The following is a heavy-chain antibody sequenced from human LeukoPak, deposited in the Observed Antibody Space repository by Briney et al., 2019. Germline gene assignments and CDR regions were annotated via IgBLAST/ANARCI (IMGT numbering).Heavy chain of an antibody. V-gene: IGHV3-23*01. Sequence: GGSLRLSCAASGFSVSSNYMSWVRQPPGQGLEWVSVISGSGGSTYYADSVKGRFTISRDNSKNTLYLQMNSLRAEDTAVYYCAKERPGIERLADYWGQGTLVTVSS. CDR2: ISGSGGST. J-gene: IGHJ4*02. CDR1: GFSVSSNY. D-gene: IGHD1-1*01. CDR3: AKERPGIERLADY.